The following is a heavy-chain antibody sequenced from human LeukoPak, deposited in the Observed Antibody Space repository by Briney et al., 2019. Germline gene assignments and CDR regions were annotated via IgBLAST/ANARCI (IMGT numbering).Heavy chain of an antibody. CDR2: INPNSGGT. CDR1: GYTFTGYY. J-gene: IGHJ4*02. V-gene: IGHV1-2*02. Sequence: ASVKVSCKASGYTFTGYYMHRVRQAPGQGLEWMGWINPNSGGTNYAQKFQGRVTMTRDTSISTAYMELSRLRSDDTAVYYCARGGSSWYSPLQGYFDYWGQGTLVTVSS. D-gene: IGHD6-13*01. CDR3: ARGGSSWYSPLQGYFDY.